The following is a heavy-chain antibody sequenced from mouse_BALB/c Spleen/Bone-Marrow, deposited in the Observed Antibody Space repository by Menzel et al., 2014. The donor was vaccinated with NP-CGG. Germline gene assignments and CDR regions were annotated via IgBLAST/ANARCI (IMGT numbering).Heavy chain of an antibody. CDR2: IRLKSNNYAT. J-gene: IGHJ3*01. CDR3: TTGFAY. V-gene: IGHV6-6*02. CDR1: GFTFSNYW. Sequence: EVMLVESGGGLVQPGRSMKLSCVASGFTFSNYWVNWVRQSPEKGLEWVAEIRLKSNNYATHYAESVRGRFTISRDDSKSSVYLQMNNLRAEDTGIYYCTTGFAYWGQGTLVTVSA.